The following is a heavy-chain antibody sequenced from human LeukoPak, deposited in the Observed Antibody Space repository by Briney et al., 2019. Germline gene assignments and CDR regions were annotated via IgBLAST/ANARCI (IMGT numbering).Heavy chain of an antibody. CDR3: ARGPTRQYFDN. J-gene: IGHJ4*02. D-gene: IGHD6-6*01. CDR2: IFYTGST. V-gene: IGHV4-59*01. Sequence: SETLSLTCTVSGGSINSYYWSWLRQPPGRGLEWSGYIFYTGSTNYNPSLQSRVTISVDTSRNQFSLTLSSVTAADPAVYFCARGPTRQYFDNWGQGTLVTVSS. CDR1: GGSINSYY.